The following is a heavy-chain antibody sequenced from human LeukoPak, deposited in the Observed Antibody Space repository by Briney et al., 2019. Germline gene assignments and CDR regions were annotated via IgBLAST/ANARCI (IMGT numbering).Heavy chain of an antibody. Sequence: PSETLSLTCTVSGGSISSYYWSWIRQPPGKGLEWIGYIYYSGSTYYNPSLKSRVTISVDTSKNQFSLKLSSVTAADTAVYYCARDLSCSGGSCYSHWFDPWGQGTLVTVSS. J-gene: IGHJ5*02. D-gene: IGHD2-15*01. CDR2: IYYSGST. CDR1: GGSISSYY. V-gene: IGHV4-59*12. CDR3: ARDLSCSGGSCYSHWFDP.